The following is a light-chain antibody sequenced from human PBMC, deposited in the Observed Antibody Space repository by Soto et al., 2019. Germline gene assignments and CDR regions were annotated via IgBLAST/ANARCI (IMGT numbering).Light chain of an antibody. V-gene: IGKV3-15*01. CDR3: QQYNSWPLT. Sequence: VTTQSPATLSVSPGERATLSCRASQSVSTNLAWYQQRPGQGPRLLIYGASTRATGLPARFSGSGSGTEFTLTISSLQSEDFAVYYCQQYNSWPLTFGQGTKVDIK. CDR1: QSVSTN. CDR2: GAS. J-gene: IGKJ1*01.